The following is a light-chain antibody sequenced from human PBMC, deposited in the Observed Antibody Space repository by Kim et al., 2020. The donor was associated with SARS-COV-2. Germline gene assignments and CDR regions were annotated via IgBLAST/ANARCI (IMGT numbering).Light chain of an antibody. Sequence: SPGERATHSCRASQSVTSSYLAWYQQKPGQAPRLLIYGASSRATGIPDRISGRGSGTDFTLTISGLEPEDFAVYYCQQYGSLPRTFGQGTKVDIK. J-gene: IGKJ1*01. CDR1: QSVTSSY. CDR3: QQYGSLPRT. CDR2: GAS. V-gene: IGKV3-20*01.